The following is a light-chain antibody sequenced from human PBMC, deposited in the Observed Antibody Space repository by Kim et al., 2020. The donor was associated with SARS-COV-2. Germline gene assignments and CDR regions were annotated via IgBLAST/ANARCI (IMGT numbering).Light chain of an antibody. V-gene: IGLV2-14*03. CDR2: DVS. CDR3: SSHTSSSTWV. CDR1: SSDIGAYDY. J-gene: IGLJ3*02. Sequence: QCVLTQPASVSGSPGQSITISCTGTSSDIGAYDYLSWYQQHPAKAPTLMIYDVSERPSGVSYRSSGSKSGNTASLTISGLRAEDEADYYCSSHTSSSTWVFGGGTQLTVL.